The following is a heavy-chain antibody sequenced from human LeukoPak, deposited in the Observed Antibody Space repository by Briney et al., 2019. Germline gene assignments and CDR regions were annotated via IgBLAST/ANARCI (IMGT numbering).Heavy chain of an antibody. CDR2: INHSGST. CDR1: GGSFSGYY. J-gene: IGHJ5*02. D-gene: IGHD2-15*01. CDR3: SLGYCSGGSCYPSWFDP. Sequence: DPSETLSLTCAVYGGSFSGYYWSWIRQPPGKGLEWIGEINHSGSTNYNPSLKSRVTISVDTSKNQFSLKLSSVTAADTAVYYCSLGYCSGGSCYPSWFDPWGQGTLVTVSS. V-gene: IGHV4-34*01.